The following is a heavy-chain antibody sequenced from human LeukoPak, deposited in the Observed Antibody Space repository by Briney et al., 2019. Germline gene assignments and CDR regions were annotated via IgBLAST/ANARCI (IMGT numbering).Heavy chain of an antibody. V-gene: IGHV7-4-1*02. J-gene: IGHJ3*02. D-gene: IGHD3-22*01. CDR1: GYTFTSYA. CDR3: ARDAPYYYDSSGAPLSAAFDI. Sequence: ASVKVSCKASGYTFTSYAMNWVRRAPGQGLEWMGWINTNTGNPTYAQGFTGRFVFSLDTSVSTAYLQISGLKAEDTAVYYCARDAPYYYDSSGAPLSAAFDIWGQGTMVTVSS. CDR2: INTNTGNP.